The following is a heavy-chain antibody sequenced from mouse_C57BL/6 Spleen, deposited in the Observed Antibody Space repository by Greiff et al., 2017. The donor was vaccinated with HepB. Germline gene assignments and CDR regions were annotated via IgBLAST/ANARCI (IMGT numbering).Heavy chain of an antibody. CDR2: IYPGDGDT. CDR3: ARGKNYYGSSDMDY. D-gene: IGHD1-1*01. Sequence: VQLQQSGPELVKPGASVKISCKASGYAFSSSWMNWVKQRPGKGLEWIGRIYPGDGDTNYNGKFKGKATLTADKSSSTAYMQLSSLTSEDSAVYFCARGKNYYGSSDMDYWGQGTSVTVSS. CDR1: GYAFSSSW. J-gene: IGHJ4*01. V-gene: IGHV1-82*01.